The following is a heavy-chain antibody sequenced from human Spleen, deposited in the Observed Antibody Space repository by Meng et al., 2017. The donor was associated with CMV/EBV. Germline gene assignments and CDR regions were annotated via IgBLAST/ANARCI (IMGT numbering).Heavy chain of an antibody. Sequence: SETLSLTCAVYGGSFSGYYWSWIRQPPGKGLEWIGEINHSGSTNYNPSLKSRVTISVDTSKNQFSLKLSSVTAADTAVYYCATSGFNYGMDVWGQGTTVTVSS. CDR3: ATSGFNYGMDV. J-gene: IGHJ6*02. V-gene: IGHV4-34*01. D-gene: IGHD3-22*01. CDR2: INHSGST. CDR1: GGSFSGYY.